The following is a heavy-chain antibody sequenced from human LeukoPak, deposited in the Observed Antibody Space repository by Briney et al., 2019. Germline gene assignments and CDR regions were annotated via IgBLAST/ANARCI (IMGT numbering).Heavy chain of an antibody. V-gene: IGHV3-33*01. CDR3: ARGIPYCGMDV. Sequence: GGSLILSCAASGFTFSSYGMQGVRQSPGEAVEGVAVIWNDGRNKYYAHSVRGRLTISRDNSKNTLYLQLNSQRVEDTVVYYCARGIPYCGMDVWGQGTTVTVSS. CDR1: GFTFSSYG. J-gene: IGHJ6*02. CDR2: IWNDGRNK.